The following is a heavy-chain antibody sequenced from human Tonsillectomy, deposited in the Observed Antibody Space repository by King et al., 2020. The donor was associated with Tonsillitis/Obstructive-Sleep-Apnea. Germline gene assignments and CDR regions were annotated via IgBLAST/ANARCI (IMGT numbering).Heavy chain of an antibody. CDR3: ARYGKAIAAAGYYCDY. CDR1: GYTFTGYY. Sequence: VQLVESGAEVKKPGASVKVSCKASGYTFTGYYMHWVRQAPGQGLEWMGWINPNSGGTNYAQKFQGWVTMTRDTSISTAYMELSRLRSDDTAVYYCARYGKAIAAAGYYCDYWGQGALVTVAS. V-gene: IGHV1-2*04. D-gene: IGHD6-13*01. J-gene: IGHJ4*02. CDR2: INPNSGGT.